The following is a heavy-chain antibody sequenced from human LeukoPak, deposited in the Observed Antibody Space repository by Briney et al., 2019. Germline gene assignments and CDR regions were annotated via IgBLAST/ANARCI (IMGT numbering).Heavy chain of an antibody. V-gene: IGHV4-59*01. CDR2: IYYSGST. CDR3: PGATSREAFDI. J-gene: IGHJ3*02. Sequence: SETLSLTCTVSGGSISDYYWSWIRQPPGKGLEWIGYIYYSGSTNYTPSLKSRVTISINTSKNQFSLRLSSVTAADTAVYYCPGATSREAFDIWGQGTRVTVSS. CDR1: GGSISDYY. D-gene: IGHD2-2*01.